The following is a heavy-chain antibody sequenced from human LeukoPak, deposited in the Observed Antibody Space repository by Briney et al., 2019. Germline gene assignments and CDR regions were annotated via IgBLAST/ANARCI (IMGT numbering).Heavy chain of an antibody. D-gene: IGHD3-9*01. J-gene: IGHJ4*02. CDR2: VIPIFGTA. CDR1: GGTFSSYA. CDR3: ARASGRFDWLSMYYFDY. V-gene: IGHV1-69*13. Sequence: SVKVSGKASGGTFSSYAISWVRQAPGQGLKWMGGVIPIFGTANYAQKFQGRVTITEDESTVTTYSEPSSLISEDKPVYYCARASGRFDWLSMYYFDYWGQGTLVSVSS.